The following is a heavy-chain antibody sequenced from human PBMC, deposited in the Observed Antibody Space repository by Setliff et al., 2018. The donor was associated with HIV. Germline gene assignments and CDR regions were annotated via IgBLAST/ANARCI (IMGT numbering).Heavy chain of an antibody. D-gene: IGHD2-2*01. CDR3: AGQDIGAVPALGAFDI. CDR1: GASISSGGFY. CDR2: IYYSGST. Sequence: SETLSLTCTVSGASISSGGFYWSWIRQHPGKGLEWIGYIYYSGSTYYNPSLKSRVTISVDTSKSQFSLRLTSVTAADTAVYYCAGQDIGAVPALGAFDIWGQGTMVTVS. J-gene: IGHJ3*02. V-gene: IGHV4-31*03.